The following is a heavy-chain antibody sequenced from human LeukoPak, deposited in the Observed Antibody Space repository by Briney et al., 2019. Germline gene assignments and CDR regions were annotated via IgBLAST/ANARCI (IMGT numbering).Heavy chain of an antibody. D-gene: IGHD5-18*01. Sequence: PSETLSLTCTVSGYSISSGYYWGWIRQPPGKGLEWIGSIYHSGSTYYNPSLKSRATISVDTSKNQFSLKLSSVTAADTAVYYCASPGGYSYGYNYWGQGTLVTVSS. V-gene: IGHV4-38-2*02. CDR2: IYHSGST. J-gene: IGHJ4*02. CDR3: ASPGGYSYGYNY. CDR1: GYSISSGYY.